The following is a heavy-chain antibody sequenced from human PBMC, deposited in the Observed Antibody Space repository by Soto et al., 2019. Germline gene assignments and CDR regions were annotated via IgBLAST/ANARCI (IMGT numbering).Heavy chain of an antibody. J-gene: IGHJ4*02. V-gene: IGHV3-72*01. D-gene: IGHD6-13*01. Sequence: GGSLRLSCAASGFTFSDHYMDWVRQAPGKGLEWVGRTRNKANSYTTEYAASVKGRFTISRDDSKNSLYLQMNSLKTEDTAVYYCASSSSWYLASNDYWGQGTLVTVSS. CDR2: TRNKANSYTT. CDR1: GFTFSDHY. CDR3: ASSSSWYLASNDY.